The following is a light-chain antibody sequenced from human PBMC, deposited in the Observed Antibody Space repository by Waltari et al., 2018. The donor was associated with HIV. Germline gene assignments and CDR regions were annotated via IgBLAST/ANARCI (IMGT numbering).Light chain of an antibody. CDR2: KVS. CDR3: MQGTHRPIT. J-gene: IGKJ5*01. CDR1: QGLLYSDGNTY. V-gene: IGKV2-30*01. Sequence: DVVMTQSPLSLPVTLGQPASISCRSSQGLLYSDGNTYLNWFHQRPGQSPRRLIYKVSERDSGVPDRFSGSGSGTDFTLKISRVEAEDVGIYYCMQGTHRPITFGQGTRLEI.